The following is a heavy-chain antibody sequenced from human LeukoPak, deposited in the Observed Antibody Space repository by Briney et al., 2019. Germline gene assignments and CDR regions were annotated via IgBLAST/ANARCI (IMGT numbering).Heavy chain of an antibody. D-gene: IGHD3-22*01. CDR2: INHSGST. V-gene: IGHV4-34*01. CDR1: GGSFSGYY. CDR3: ARGVRYYYDSSGYSVLGLFDY. J-gene: IGHJ4*01. Sequence: SETLSLTCAVYGGSFSGYYWSWIRQPPGKGLEWIGEINHSGSTNYNPSLKSRVTISVDTSKNQFSLKLSSVTAADTAVYYCARGVRYYYDSSGYSVLGLFDYWGHGTLVTVSS.